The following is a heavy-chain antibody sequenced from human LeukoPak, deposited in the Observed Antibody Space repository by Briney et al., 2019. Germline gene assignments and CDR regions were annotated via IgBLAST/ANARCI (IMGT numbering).Heavy chain of an antibody. CDR3: ARYDVWGSYRAFDY. CDR1: GGSISSGSYY. CDR2: IYTSGST. V-gene: IGHV4-61*02. Sequence: SETLSLTCTVSGGSISSGSYYWSWIRQPAGTGLEWLGRIYTSGSTNYNPSLKSRVTISVDTSKNQFSLRLSSVTAADTAVYYCARYDVWGSYRAFDYWGQGTLVTVSS. D-gene: IGHD3-16*02. J-gene: IGHJ4*02.